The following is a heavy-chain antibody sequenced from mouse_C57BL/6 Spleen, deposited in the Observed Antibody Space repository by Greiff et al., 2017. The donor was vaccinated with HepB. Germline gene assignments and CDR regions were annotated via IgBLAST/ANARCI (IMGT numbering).Heavy chain of an antibody. CDR2: IYPGSGST. V-gene: IGHV1-55*01. J-gene: IGHJ2*01. D-gene: IGHD1-1*01. Sequence: VQLQQPGAELVKPGASVKMSCKASGYTFTSYWITWVKQRPGQGLEWIGDIYPGSGSTNYNEKFKSKATLTVDTSSSTAYMQLSSLTSEDSAVYYCARFPFYYGSSYEDYWGQGTTLTVSS. CDR1: GYTFTSYW. CDR3: ARFPFYYGSSYEDY.